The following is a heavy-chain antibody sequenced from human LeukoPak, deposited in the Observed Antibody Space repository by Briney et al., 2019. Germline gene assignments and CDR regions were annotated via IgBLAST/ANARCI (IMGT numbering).Heavy chain of an antibody. V-gene: IGHV3-30*18. D-gene: IGHD6-19*01. CDR2: ISYDGSKK. J-gene: IGHJ4*02. Sequence: GGSPRLSCAASGFTFNDYDMHWARQASGKGLEWVADISYDGSKKYYADSVKGRFTISRDNSKNTLYLQMNSPRAEDTAVYYCAKDVPEHSSVLLQDYGGFDYWGQGTLVTVSS. CDR3: AKDVPEHSSVLLQDYGGFDY. CDR1: GFTFNDYD.